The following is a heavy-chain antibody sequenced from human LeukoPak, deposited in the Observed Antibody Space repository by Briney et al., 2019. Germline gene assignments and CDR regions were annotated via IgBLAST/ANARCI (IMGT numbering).Heavy chain of an antibody. J-gene: IGHJ4*02. Sequence: AGSLRLSCAASGFTFSSYAMHWFRQAPGKGLEWVAVISYDGSNKYYADSVKGRFTISRDNSKNTLYLQMNSLRAEDTAVYYCARVPAADYWGQGTLVTVSS. V-gene: IGHV3-30-3*01. CDR3: ARVPAADY. CDR2: ISYDGSNK. D-gene: IGHD6-13*01. CDR1: GFTFSSYA.